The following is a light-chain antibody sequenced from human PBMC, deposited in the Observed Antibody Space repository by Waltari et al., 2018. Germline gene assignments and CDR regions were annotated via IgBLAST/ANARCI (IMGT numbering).Light chain of an antibody. V-gene: IGKV4-1*01. CDR1: QSILYSSNNKSY. J-gene: IGKJ2*01. Sequence: DIVMTQSPDFLAVSLGERATINCKSSQSILYSSNNKSYLAWYQQKPGQPPKLLIYWASNRASGVPDRFSGSGSGTDFTLTISSLQAEDVAIYYCHQYNTSPRTFGQGTKVEIK. CDR3: HQYNTSPRT. CDR2: WAS.